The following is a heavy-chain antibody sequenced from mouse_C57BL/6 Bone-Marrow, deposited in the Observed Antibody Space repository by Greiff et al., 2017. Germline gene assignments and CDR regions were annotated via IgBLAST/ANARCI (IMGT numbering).Heavy chain of an antibody. V-gene: IGHV10-1*01. CDR3: VRHESYGSSYGAMDY. CDR1: GFSFNTYA. Sequence: DVKLVESGGGLVQPKGSLKLSCAASGFSFNTYAMNWVRQAPGKGLEWVARIRSKSNNYATYYADSVKDRFTISRDDSESMLYLQMNNLKTEDTAMYYCVRHESYGSSYGAMDYWGQGTSVTVSS. J-gene: IGHJ4*01. D-gene: IGHD1-1*01. CDR2: IRSKSNNYAT.